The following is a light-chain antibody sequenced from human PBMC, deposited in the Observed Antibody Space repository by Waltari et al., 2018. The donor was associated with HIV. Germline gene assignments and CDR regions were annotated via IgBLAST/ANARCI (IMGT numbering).Light chain of an antibody. V-gene: IGLV2-14*03. CDR1: TADVGGYNL. J-gene: IGLJ2*01. CDR3: SSYTTIMTVV. Sequence: QAALTQPASVSGSPGESITISCVGTTADVGGYNLVAWYQQFPGKAPKLIISDVRNRPSRISTRFSGSKSGNTASLTISGLQPEDEGDYYCSSYTTIMTVVFGGGTRVTVL. CDR2: DVR.